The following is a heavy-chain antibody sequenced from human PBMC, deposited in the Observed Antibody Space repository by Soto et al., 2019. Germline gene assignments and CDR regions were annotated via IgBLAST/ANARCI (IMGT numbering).Heavy chain of an antibody. CDR2: ITTYNDNT. V-gene: IGHV1-18*01. CDR1: GYTFTSFG. D-gene: IGHD4-17*01. Sequence: QVQLVQSGAEVKKPGASVKVSCKGSGYTFTSFGITWVRQAPGQGLEWMGWITTYNDNTNYAQKFQGSVTMTTDTSTSTAYRELRSLRSADTAVYYWARVGGVKGYHYVDASDYWGQGTLVTVSS. J-gene: IGHJ4*02. CDR3: ARVGGVKGYHYVDASDY.